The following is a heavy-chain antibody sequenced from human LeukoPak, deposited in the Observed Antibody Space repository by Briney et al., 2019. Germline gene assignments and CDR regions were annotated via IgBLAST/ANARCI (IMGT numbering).Heavy chain of an antibody. Sequence: ASVKVSCKASGYTFTGYYMHWVRQAPGQGLEWMGWINPNSGGTNYAQKFQGRVTMTRDTSISTAYMELSRLRSDDTAVYYCARDQSIAARGGGGGADYWGQGTLVTVSS. CDR3: ARDQSIAARGGGGGADY. J-gene: IGHJ4*02. CDR1: GYTFTGYY. V-gene: IGHV1-2*02. D-gene: IGHD6-6*01. CDR2: INPNSGGT.